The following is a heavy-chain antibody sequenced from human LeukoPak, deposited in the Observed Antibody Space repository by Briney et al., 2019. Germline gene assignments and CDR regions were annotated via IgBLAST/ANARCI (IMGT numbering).Heavy chain of an antibody. CDR1: GFTFSSYS. CDR2: ISSSSSYI. CDR3: ARDLGSSWGDY. V-gene: IGHV3-21*01. J-gene: IGHJ4*02. D-gene: IGHD6-13*01. Sequence: GGSLRLSCAASGFTFSSYSMNWVRQAPGKVLEWVASISSSSSYIYYADSVKGRFTISRDNAKNSLYLHMNSLRAEDTAVYYCARDLGSSWGDYWGQGTLVTVSS.